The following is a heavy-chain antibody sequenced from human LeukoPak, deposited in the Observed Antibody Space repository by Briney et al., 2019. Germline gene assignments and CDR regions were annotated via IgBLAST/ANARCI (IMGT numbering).Heavy chain of an antibody. CDR2: ISSSGDT. CDR3: AKEVGALGTPLFDY. V-gene: IGHV3-23*01. Sequence: GGSLRLSCAASGFTFSSYAMSWVRQAPGKGLEWVSGISSSGDTYYADSVKGRCTISRDNSKNTLDLQMNSLRLDDTAVYFCAKEVGALGTPLFDYWGQGTLVTVSS. CDR1: GFTFSSYA. J-gene: IGHJ4*02. D-gene: IGHD1-26*01.